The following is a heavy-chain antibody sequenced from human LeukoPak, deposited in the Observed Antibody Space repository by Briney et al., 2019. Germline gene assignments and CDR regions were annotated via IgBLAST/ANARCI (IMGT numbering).Heavy chain of an antibody. CDR2: INPSGGST. V-gene: IGHV1-46*01. CDR3: ARDGVLYYDFWSGYPGYFDY. Sequence: ASVKVSCKASGYTFTSYYMHWVRQAPGQGLEWMGIINPSGGSTSYAQKFQGRVTMTRDTSTSTVYMELSRLRSEDTAVYYCARDGVLYYDFWSGYPGYFDYWGQGTLVTVSS. D-gene: IGHD3-3*01. CDR1: GYTFTSYY. J-gene: IGHJ4*02.